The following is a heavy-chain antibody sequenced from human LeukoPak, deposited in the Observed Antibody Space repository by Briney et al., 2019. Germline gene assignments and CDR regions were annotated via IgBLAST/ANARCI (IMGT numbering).Heavy chain of an antibody. CDR1: GFTFSSYA. J-gene: IGHJ3*02. CDR3: ATHGKGYSSIAGAFDI. Sequence: PGGSLRLSCAASGFTFSSYAMHWVRQAPGKGLEYVSAISSNGGSTYYANSVKGRFAISGDNSKNTLYLQMGSLRAEDMAVYYCATHGKGYSSIAGAFDIWGQGTMVTVSS. V-gene: IGHV3-64*01. CDR2: ISSNGGST. D-gene: IGHD6-13*01.